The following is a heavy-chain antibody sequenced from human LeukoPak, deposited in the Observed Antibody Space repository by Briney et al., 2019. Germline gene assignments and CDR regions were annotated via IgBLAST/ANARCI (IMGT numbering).Heavy chain of an antibody. Sequence: GGSLRLSCAASGFTFSSYAMSWVRQAPGKGLEWVSAISGSGGSTYYADSVKGRLTISRDNSKNTLYLQMNSLRAEDTAVYYCAKDLSGSRDAFDIWGQGTMVTVSS. CDR3: AKDLSGSRDAFDI. D-gene: IGHD1-26*01. V-gene: IGHV3-23*01. CDR2: ISGSGGST. J-gene: IGHJ3*02. CDR1: GFTFSSYA.